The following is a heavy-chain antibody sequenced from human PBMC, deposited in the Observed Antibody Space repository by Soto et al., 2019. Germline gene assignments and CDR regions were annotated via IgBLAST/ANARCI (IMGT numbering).Heavy chain of an antibody. CDR3: ARARTYDFWSGYHQNYYYGMDV. D-gene: IGHD3-3*01. Sequence: GGSLRLSCAASGFTFSSYAMHWVRKAPGKGLEWVAVISYDGSNKYYADSVKGRFTISRDNSKNTLYLQMNSLRAEDTAVYYCARARTYDFWSGYHQNYYYGMDVWGQGTTVTVSS. CDR1: GFTFSSYA. CDR2: ISYDGSNK. J-gene: IGHJ6*02. V-gene: IGHV3-30-3*01.